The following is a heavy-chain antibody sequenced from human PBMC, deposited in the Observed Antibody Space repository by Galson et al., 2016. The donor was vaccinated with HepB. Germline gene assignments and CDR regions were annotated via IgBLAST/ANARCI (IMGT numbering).Heavy chain of an antibody. Sequence: FLRLSCAASGFTFGRYCMHWIRQAPGKGLEWVSRISSDGGSTAYADLVKGRFTVTRDNAKNTMYLQMNSLRVEDTAIYYCTGSIGETLPLDYWGQGTLVTVSS. CDR3: TGSIGETLPLDY. CDR1: GFTFGRYC. J-gene: IGHJ4*02. V-gene: IGHV3-74*01. D-gene: IGHD6-6*01. CDR2: ISSDGGST.